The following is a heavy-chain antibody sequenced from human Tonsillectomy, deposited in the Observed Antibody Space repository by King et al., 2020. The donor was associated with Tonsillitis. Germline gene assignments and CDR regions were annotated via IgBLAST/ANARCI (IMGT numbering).Heavy chain of an antibody. J-gene: IGHJ3*02. V-gene: IGHV1-46*01. CDR1: GYTFTSYY. CDR2: INPSGGST. CDR3: ARAPLLVYCSGGSCHYDAFDI. Sequence: VQLVESGAEVKKPGASVKVSCKASGYTFTSYYMHWVRQAPGQGLEWMGIINPSGGSTSYAQKFQGRVTMPRDTSTSTVYMELSSLRSEDTAVYYCARAPLLVYCSGGSCHYDAFDIWGQGTMVTVSS. D-gene: IGHD2-15*01.